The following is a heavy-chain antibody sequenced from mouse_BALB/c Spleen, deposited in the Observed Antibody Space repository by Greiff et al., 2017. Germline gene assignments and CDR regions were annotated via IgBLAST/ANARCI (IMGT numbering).Heavy chain of an antibody. CDR3: ARYGHYYAMDY. Sequence: QVQLQQSGAELAKPGASVKMSCKASGYTFTSYWMHWVKQRPGQGLEWIGYINPSTGYTEYNQKFKDKATLTADKSSSTAYMQLSSLTSEDSAVYYCARYGHYYAMDYWGQGTSVTVSS. J-gene: IGHJ4*01. CDR2: INPSTGYT. CDR1: GYTFTSYW. D-gene: IGHD1-2*01. V-gene: IGHV1-7*01.